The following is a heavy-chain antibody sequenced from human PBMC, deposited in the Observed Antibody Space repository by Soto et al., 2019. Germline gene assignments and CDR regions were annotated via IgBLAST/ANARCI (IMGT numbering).Heavy chain of an antibody. D-gene: IGHD6-6*01. CDR1: GGSISSSSYY. CDR3: ASRVRQLVFYYGMDV. V-gene: IGHV4-39*01. CDR2: IYYSGST. J-gene: IGHJ6*02. Sequence: PSETLSLTCTVSGGSISSSSYYWGWIRQPPGKGLEWIGSIYYSGSTYYNPSLKSRVTISVDTSKNQFSLKLSSVTAADMAVYYCASRVRQLVFYYGMDVWGQGTTVTVSS.